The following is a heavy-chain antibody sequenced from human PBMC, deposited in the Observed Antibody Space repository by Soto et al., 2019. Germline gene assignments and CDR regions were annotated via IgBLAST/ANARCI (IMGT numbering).Heavy chain of an antibody. CDR2: INAGNGNT. CDR3: ARGEESGWHGAPFDY. D-gene: IGHD6-19*01. CDR1: GYTFTSYA. V-gene: IGHV1-3*01. Sequence: QVQLVQSGAEVKKPGASVKVSCKASGYTFTSYAMHWVRQAPGQRLEWMGWINAGNGNTKYSQKFQGRVTITRDTSASTAYMELSSLRSEDTVVYYCARGEESGWHGAPFDYWGQGTLVTVSS. J-gene: IGHJ4*02.